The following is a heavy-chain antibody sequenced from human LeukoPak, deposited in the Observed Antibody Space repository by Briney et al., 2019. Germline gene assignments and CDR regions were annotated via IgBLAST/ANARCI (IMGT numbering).Heavy chain of an antibody. CDR1: GYTFTGYY. D-gene: IGHD1-26*01. Sequence: ASVKVSCKASGYTFTGYYLHWVRQAPGQGLEWMGWINPNSGGTDYAQKFQGRVTMTRDTSINTACMELSRLRSDDTAVYYCARESVAPALWELLDNHYFDYWGQGTLVTVSS. J-gene: IGHJ4*02. CDR2: INPNSGGT. CDR3: ARESVAPALWELLDNHYFDY. V-gene: IGHV1-2*02.